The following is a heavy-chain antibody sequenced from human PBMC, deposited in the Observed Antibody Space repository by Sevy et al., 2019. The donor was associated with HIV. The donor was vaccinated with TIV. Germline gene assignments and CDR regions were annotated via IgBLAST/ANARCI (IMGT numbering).Heavy chain of an antibody. Sequence: SETLSLTCTVSGGSISNYYWSWIRQSPGKGLEWIGYISYPGSTNYNPSLKSRLTISLDTSRNQFSLKLSSVTAADTAIYYCARDRRVHGWIFYFDSWGQGTPVTVSS. D-gene: IGHD5-12*01. J-gene: IGHJ4*02. CDR2: ISYPGST. CDR1: GGSISNYY. V-gene: IGHV4-59*01. CDR3: ARDRRVHGWIFYFDS.